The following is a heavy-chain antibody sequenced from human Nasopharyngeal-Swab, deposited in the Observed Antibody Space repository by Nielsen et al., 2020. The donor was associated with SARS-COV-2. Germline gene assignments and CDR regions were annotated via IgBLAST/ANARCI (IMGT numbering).Heavy chain of an antibody. Sequence: SETLSLTCAVYGGSFSGYYWSWIRQPPGKGLEWIGEINHSGSTNYNPSLKSRVTISVDTSKNQFSLKLSSATAADTAVYYCARGPLTYCSSTSCYVRRFDPWGQGTLVTVSS. CDR1: GGSFSGYY. D-gene: IGHD2-2*01. V-gene: IGHV4-34*01. CDR2: INHSGST. CDR3: ARGPLTYCSSTSCYVRRFDP. J-gene: IGHJ5*02.